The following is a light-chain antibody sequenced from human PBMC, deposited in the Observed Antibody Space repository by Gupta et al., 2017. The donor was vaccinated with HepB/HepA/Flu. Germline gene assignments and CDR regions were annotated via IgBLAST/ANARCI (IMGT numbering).Light chain of an antibody. J-gene: IGLJ3*02. V-gene: IGLV2-14*01. CDR3: SSYTSSSTWV. CDR1: SSDVGGYNY. Sequence: QSALTQPASVSGSPGPSITISCTGTSSDVGGYNYVSWYQQHPGKAPKLMIYDVSNRPSGASNRFSGSKSGNTASLTISGLQAEDEADYYCSSYTSSSTWVFGGGTKLTVL. CDR2: DVS.